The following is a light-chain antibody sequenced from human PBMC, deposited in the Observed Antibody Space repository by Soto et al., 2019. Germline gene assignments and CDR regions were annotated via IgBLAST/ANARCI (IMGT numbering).Light chain of an antibody. CDR1: QTISSL. CDR3: QHYNSYSEA. V-gene: IGKV1-5*03. Sequence: DIQMTQSPSTLSGSGGDRVTITCRASQTISSLLAWYQQKPGKAPKRLIYKASTLKSGVPSRFSGSGSGTEFTLTISSLQPDDFATYYCQHYNSYSEAFGQGTKVDIK. J-gene: IGKJ1*01. CDR2: KAS.